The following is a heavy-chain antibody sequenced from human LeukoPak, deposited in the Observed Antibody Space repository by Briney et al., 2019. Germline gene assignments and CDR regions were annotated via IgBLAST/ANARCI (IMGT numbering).Heavy chain of an antibody. CDR3: ARLVVAARDYYYYYMDV. CDR2: IYYSGST. V-gene: IGHV4-59*11. J-gene: IGHJ6*03. CDR1: GGSISSHY. D-gene: IGHD2-15*01. Sequence: SETLSLPCTVSGGSISSHYWSWIRQPPGKGLEWIGYIYYSGSTNYNPSLKSRVTISVDTSKNQFSLKLGSVTAADTAVYYCARLVVAARDYYYYYMDVWGKGTTVTVSS.